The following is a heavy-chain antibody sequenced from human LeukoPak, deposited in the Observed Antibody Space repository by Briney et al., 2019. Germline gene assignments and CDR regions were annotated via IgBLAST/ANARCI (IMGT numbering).Heavy chain of an antibody. D-gene: IGHD3-10*01. V-gene: IGHV4-39*07. CDR2: ISYSGTT. CDR1: GGSISSNSYY. CDR3: AKSNGYGLIGI. J-gene: IGHJ3*02. Sequence: SETLSLTCTVSGGSISSNSYYWGWIRQPPGKGLEWIGSISYSGTTYYSPSLKSRVTISLDTSRNQFSLKLNSVTAADTAVYYCAKSNGYGLIGIWGQGTMVTVSS.